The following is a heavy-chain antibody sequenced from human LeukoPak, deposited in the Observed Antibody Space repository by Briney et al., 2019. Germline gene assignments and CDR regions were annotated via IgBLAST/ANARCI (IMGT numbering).Heavy chain of an antibody. CDR1: GGSISSYY. CDR3: ARDGGYCSSTSCPGPHHDAFDI. Sequence: PSETLSLTCTVSGGSISSYYWSWIRQPAGKGLEWIGRIYTSGSTNYNPSLKSRVTMSVDTSKNQFSLKLSSVTAADTAVYYCARDGGYCSSTSCPGPHHDAFDIWGQGTMVTVSS. J-gene: IGHJ3*02. D-gene: IGHD2-2*01. V-gene: IGHV4-4*07. CDR2: IYTSGST.